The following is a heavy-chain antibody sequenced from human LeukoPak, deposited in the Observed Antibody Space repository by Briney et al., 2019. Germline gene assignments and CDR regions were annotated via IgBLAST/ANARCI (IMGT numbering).Heavy chain of an antibody. J-gene: IGHJ5*02. CDR2: INPNSGGT. Sequence: ASVKVSCKASGYTFTGYYMHWVRQAPGQGLEWMGRINPNSGGTNYAQKFQGRVTMTRDTSISTAYMELSRLRSDDTAVYYCARGSPRFLEWLPYLDNWFDPWGQGTLVTVSS. CDR1: GYTFTGYY. D-gene: IGHD3-3*01. CDR3: ARGSPRFLEWLPYLDNWFDP. V-gene: IGHV1-2*06.